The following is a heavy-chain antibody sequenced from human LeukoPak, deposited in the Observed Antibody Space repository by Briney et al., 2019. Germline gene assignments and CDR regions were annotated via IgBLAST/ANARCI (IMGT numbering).Heavy chain of an antibody. V-gene: IGHV4-39*01. Sequence: SETLSLTCTVSGGSISSSSYYWGWIRQPPGKGLEWIGSIYYSGSTYYNPSLQSRVPISVATSKNQFSLKLSSVTAADTAVYYCASGLGLLWFGELFTLNFDYWGQGTLVTVSS. CDR2: IYYSGST. J-gene: IGHJ4*02. CDR1: GGSISSSSYY. D-gene: IGHD3-10*01. CDR3: ASGLGLLWFGELFTLNFDY.